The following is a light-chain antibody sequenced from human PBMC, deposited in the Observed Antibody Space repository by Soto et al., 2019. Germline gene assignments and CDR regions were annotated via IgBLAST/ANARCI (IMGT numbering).Light chain of an antibody. J-gene: IGKJ2*01. CDR1: QGISSY. CDR3: QQLNSYPYT. V-gene: IGKV1-9*01. Sequence: DIQLTQSPSFLSASVGDRVTITCRASQGISSYLAWYQQKPGKAPKLLIYAASTLQSGVPSRFSGSGSGTAVTLTSSSLQPEDFAAYYCQQLNSYPYTFGQGTKLEIK. CDR2: AAS.